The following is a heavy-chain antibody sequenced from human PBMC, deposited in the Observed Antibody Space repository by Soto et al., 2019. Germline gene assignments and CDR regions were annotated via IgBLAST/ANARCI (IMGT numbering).Heavy chain of an antibody. CDR1: GYSFTSYW. CDR2: IYPGDSDT. Sequence: PGESLKISCKASGYSFTSYWIGWVRQMPGKGLEWMGIIYPGDSDTRYSPSFQGQVTISADKSISTAYLQWSSLKASDTAMYYCARHSQSWPRHYYYYGMDVWGQGTTVTAP. D-gene: IGHD6-13*01. CDR3: ARHSQSWPRHYYYYGMDV. V-gene: IGHV5-51*01. J-gene: IGHJ6*02.